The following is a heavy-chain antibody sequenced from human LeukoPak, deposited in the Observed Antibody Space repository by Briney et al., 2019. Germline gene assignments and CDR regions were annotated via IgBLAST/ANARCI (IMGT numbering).Heavy chain of an antibody. CDR3: ARTYIAAASSDY. V-gene: IGHV1-8*01. Sequence: ASVKVSCRASGYTFTSYDINWVRQATGQGLEWMGWMNPNSGNTGYAQKFQGRVTMTRNTSISTAYMELSSLRSEDTAVYYCARTYIAAASSDYWGQGTLVTVSS. CDR2: MNPNSGNT. CDR1: GYTFTSYD. D-gene: IGHD6-13*01. J-gene: IGHJ4*02.